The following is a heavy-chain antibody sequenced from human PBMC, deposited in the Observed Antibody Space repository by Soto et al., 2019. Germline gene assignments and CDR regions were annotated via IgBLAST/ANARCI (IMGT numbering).Heavy chain of an antibody. J-gene: IGHJ4*02. CDR1: GFTFSYYG. Sequence: QVQLVESGGGVVQPGGSLRLSCAASGFTFSYYGFHWVRQAPGKGLEWVAVMHTGGNEKYYVDAVNGRFTVSRDDSRNMVYLEMSGLRAEDTAEYFSARDADNTGHYSHFDLWGRGALVAVS. D-gene: IGHD3-9*01. CDR3: ARDADNTGHYSHFDL. CDR2: MHTGGNEK. V-gene: IGHV3-33*08.